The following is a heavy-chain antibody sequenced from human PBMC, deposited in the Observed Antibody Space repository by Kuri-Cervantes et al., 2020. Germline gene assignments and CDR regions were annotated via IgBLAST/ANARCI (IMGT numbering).Heavy chain of an antibody. CDR1: GYIFTSYG. CDR3: ARFRHTAMPPFIDY. J-gene: IGHJ4*02. Sequence: ASVKVSCKASGYIFTSYGFSWVRQAIGQGLEWMGWMNPNSGNTGYAQDFQDRVTMTRNTSMSTAYMELSSLRSEDTAVYYCARFRHTAMPPFIDYWGQGTLVTVSS. CDR2: MNPNSGNT. V-gene: IGHV1-8*01. D-gene: IGHD5-18*01.